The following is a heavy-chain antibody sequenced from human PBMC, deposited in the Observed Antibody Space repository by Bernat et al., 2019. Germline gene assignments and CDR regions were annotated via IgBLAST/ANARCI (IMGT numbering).Heavy chain of an antibody. CDR1: GFAFSSYW. CDR3: ARPLGWRDAFDI. CDR2: IKEDESEK. D-gene: IGHD4-23*01. Sequence: EVQLVESGGDLVQPGGSLRLSCAASGFAFSSYWMSWVRQAPGKGLEWVANIKEDESEKSYVDSVKGRFTISRDNAKNSLYLQMNSLRAEDTAVYYCARPLGWRDAFDIWGQGTVVTVSS. V-gene: IGHV3-7*04. J-gene: IGHJ3*02.